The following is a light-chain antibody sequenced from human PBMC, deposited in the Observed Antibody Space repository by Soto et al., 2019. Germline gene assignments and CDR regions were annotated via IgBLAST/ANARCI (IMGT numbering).Light chain of an antibody. Sequence: EIVLTQSPATLSLSPGERATPSCRASQSISRYLAWYQQKRGQAPRLLIYDASNRATGIPARFSGSGSGTDFSLTISSLEPEDFAVYYCQQRSSWPLTFGGGTKVEIK. CDR2: DAS. V-gene: IGKV3-11*01. J-gene: IGKJ4*01. CDR1: QSISRY. CDR3: QQRSSWPLT.